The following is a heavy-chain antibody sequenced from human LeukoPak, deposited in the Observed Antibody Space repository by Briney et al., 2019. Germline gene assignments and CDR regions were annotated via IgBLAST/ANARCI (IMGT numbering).Heavy chain of an antibody. V-gene: IGHV4-39*07. CDR1: SGSIGSDALY. CDR3: SRAGTGFNIPGAY. J-gene: IGHJ4*02. CDR2: VHYTRSYSGTT. D-gene: IGHD1-14*01. Sequence: SETLSLTCTVSSGSIGSDALYWGWIRQSPGKGLEWIGSVHYTRSYSGTTYYNPSLKSRVTISLDTSKNQFSLKLTSVTVADTAVYYCSRAGTGFNIPGAYWGQGTLVTVSS.